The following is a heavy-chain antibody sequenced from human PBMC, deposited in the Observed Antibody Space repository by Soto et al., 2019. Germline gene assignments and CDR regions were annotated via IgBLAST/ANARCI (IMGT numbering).Heavy chain of an antibody. CDR1: GFSFSNSW. Sequence: HPGGYLRLSCAASGFSFSNSWMHWVRQAPGKGLVWVSQITSDGSSATYADSVKGRFTISRDNAKNTVHLQMNSLRGEDTAVYYCARQEVSTFGGATVNYNFYGMDAWGQGTPVTVST. D-gene: IGHD3-16*01. CDR2: ITSDGSSA. J-gene: IGHJ6*01. V-gene: IGHV3-74*01. CDR3: ARQEVSTFGGATVNYNFYGMDA.